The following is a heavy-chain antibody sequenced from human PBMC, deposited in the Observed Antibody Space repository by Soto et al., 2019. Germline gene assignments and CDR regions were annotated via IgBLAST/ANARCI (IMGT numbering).Heavy chain of an antibody. Sequence: QVQLVESGGGLVKPGGSLRLSCAASGFTFSDYYMSWIRQAPGKGLEWVSYISSSGSTIYYADSVKGRFTISRDNAKNSLYLQMNSLRAEDTAVYYCARALFPYYYDSSGYLNWSAPWGQGTLVPVSS. V-gene: IGHV3-11*01. J-gene: IGHJ5*02. D-gene: IGHD3-22*01. CDR1: GFTFSDYY. CDR3: ARALFPYYYDSSGYLNWSAP. CDR2: ISSSGSTI.